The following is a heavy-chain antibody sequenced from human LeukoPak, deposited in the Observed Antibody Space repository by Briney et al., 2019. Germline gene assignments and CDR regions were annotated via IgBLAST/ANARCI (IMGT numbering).Heavy chain of an antibody. CDR3: AKAGVTVPAANVKWFDP. CDR2: ISSSGGST. D-gene: IGHD2-2*01. V-gene: IGHV3-23*01. Sequence: GGSLRLSCAASGFTFSSYGMTWVRQAPGQGLEWVSAISSSGGSTYYADSVKGRFTISRDNSENTLYLQMNSLRAEDTAIYYCAKAGVTVPAANVKWFDPWGQGTLVTVSS. CDR1: GFTFSSYG. J-gene: IGHJ5*02.